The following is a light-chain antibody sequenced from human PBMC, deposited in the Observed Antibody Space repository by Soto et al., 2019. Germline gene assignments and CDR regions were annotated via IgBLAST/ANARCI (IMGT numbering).Light chain of an antibody. Sequence: EIVLTQSPGTLSLSPGERATLSCRASQSVSSSYLAWYQQKPGQAPRLLISGTSSRATGIPDRFSGVGSGTDFTLTISRLASEDFAVDFCSQYASSHLTFGGGTKVEIK. J-gene: IGKJ4*01. CDR2: GTS. CDR1: QSVSSSY. V-gene: IGKV3-20*01. CDR3: SQYASSHLT.